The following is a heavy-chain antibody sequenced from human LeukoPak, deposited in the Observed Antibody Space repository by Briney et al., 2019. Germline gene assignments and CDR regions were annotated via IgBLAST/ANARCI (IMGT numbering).Heavy chain of an antibody. CDR2: ISGSGGST. J-gene: IGHJ4*02. V-gene: IGHV3-23*01. Sequence: PGGSLRLSCAASGFTFSSYAMSWVRQAPGKGLEWVSAISGSGGSTYYADSVKGRFTISRDNSKNTLYLQMNSLRAEDTAVYYCAKVAVNYYDSSGYPYYFDYWGQGTLVTVSS. CDR1: GFTFSSYA. D-gene: IGHD3-22*01. CDR3: AKVAVNYYDSSGYPYYFDY.